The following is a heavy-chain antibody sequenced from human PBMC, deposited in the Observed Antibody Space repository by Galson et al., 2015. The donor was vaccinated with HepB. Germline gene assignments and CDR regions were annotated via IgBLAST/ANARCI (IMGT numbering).Heavy chain of an antibody. J-gene: IGHJ6*02. CDR2: INSDGRST. CDR1: GFTFSRYW. Sequence: SLRLSCAASGFTFSRYWMHWVRQAPGKGLVWVSRINSDGRSTSYADSVKDRFTISRDNAKNTMYLQMNSLRAEDTAVYYCARDQVLWFGSDEGGMDVWGQGTTVTVSS. D-gene: IGHD3-10*01. CDR3: ARDQVLWFGSDEGGMDV. V-gene: IGHV3-74*01.